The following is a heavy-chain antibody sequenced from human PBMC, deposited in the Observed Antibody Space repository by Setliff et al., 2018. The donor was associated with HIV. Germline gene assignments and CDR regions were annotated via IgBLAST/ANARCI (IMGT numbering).Heavy chain of an antibody. CDR2: MYHSGST. D-gene: IGHD3-9*01. Sequence: SETLSLTCSVSGVSITTDGYYWSWIRHYPGKGLEWIGYMYHSGSTYYNASLASRLIMSLDPSKNQFSLKLISMTAADTAMYYCAGGRYFRDIRDSRFDFWGQGMLVTVS. J-gene: IGHJ4*02. CDR1: GVSITTDGYY. CDR3: AGGRYFRDIRDSRFDF. V-gene: IGHV4-31*03.